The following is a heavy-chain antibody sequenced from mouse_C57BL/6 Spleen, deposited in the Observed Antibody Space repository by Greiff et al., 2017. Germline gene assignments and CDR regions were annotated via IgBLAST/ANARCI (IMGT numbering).Heavy chain of an antibody. J-gene: IGHJ3*01. Sequence: VQLQQSGAELVRPGTSVKVSCKASGYAFTNYLIEWVKQRPGQGLEWIGVINTGSGGTYYNERFKGKVKLTSDKSSSTAYMQLSSLTSEDSAVYFCARADSSGLFAYWGQGTLVTVSA. V-gene: IGHV1-54*01. CDR2: INTGSGGT. CDR3: ARADSSGLFAY. D-gene: IGHD3-2*02. CDR1: GYAFTNYL.